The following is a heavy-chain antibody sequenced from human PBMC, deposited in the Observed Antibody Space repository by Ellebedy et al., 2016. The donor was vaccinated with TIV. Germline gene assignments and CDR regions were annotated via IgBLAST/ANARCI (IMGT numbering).Heavy chain of an antibody. J-gene: IGHJ6*03. CDR3: AKRAKTPPHDWLFGPMDV. CDR1: GFTFSNYA. Sequence: PGGSLRLSCGASGFTFSNYAMAWVRQAPGKGLEWVSVISVSGNGDRTQYKDSVKGRFTISRDDSMNTLYLQMNSLRAEDTAVYYCAKRAKTPPHDWLFGPMDVWGKGTTVTVSS. CDR2: ISVSGNGDRT. V-gene: IGHV3-23*01. D-gene: IGHD3-9*01.